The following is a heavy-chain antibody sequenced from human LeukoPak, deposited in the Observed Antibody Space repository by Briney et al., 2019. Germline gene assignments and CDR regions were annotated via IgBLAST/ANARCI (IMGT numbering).Heavy chain of an antibody. V-gene: IGHV1-18*01. CDR3: ARDDSDISLKY. CDR2: ISAYSGNT. Sequence: VASVKVSCKASGYTFTSYGMSWVRQAPGQGLEWMGWISAYSGNTNYAQKLQGRVTMTTDTSTSTAYMELRSIRSADAAVYYCARDDSDISLKYWGQGTLVTVSS. J-gene: IGHJ4*02. CDR1: GYTFTSYG. D-gene: IGHD3-9*01.